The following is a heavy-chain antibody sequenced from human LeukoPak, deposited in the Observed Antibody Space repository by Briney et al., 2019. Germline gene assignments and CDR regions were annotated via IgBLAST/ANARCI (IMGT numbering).Heavy chain of an antibody. CDR2: ISAYNGNT. V-gene: IGHV1-18*01. CDR1: GYTFTGYG. D-gene: IGHD2-15*01. CDR3: ARVPRYCSGGSCDY. J-gene: IGHJ4*02. Sequence: ASVKVSCKASGYTFTGYGISWVRQAPGQGLEWMGWISAYNGNTNYAQKLQGRATMTTDTSTSTAYMELRSLRSDDTAVYYCARVPRYCSGGSCDYWGQGTLVTVSS.